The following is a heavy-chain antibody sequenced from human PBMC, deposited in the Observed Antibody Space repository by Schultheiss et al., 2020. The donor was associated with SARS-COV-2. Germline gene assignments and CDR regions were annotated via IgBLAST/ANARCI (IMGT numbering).Heavy chain of an antibody. CDR1: GGSFSGYY. CDR2: IYYSGST. Sequence: SETLSLTCAVYGGSFSGYYWSWIRQPPGKGLEWIGSIYYSGSTYYNPSLKSRVTISVDTSKNQFSLKLSSVTAADTAVYYCARDNRARLGELSPLDYWGQGTLVTVSS. D-gene: IGHD3-16*02. CDR3: ARDNRARLGELSPLDY. J-gene: IGHJ4*02. V-gene: IGHV4-34*01.